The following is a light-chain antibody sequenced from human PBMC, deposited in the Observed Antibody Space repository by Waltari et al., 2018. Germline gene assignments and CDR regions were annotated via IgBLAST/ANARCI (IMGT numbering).Light chain of an antibody. V-gene: IGLV2-18*02. CDR3: STYTSSSTLV. CDR2: EVS. CDR1: SSDVGIYNR. Sequence: QSALTQPPSVSGSPGQSVTISCTGTSSDVGIYNRVSWSQQPPGTAPKLMVSEVSYRPSGVPDRFSGSKSGNTPSLTISGLQAEDEADYDCSTYTSSSTLVFGGVTKLTVL. J-gene: IGLJ2*01.